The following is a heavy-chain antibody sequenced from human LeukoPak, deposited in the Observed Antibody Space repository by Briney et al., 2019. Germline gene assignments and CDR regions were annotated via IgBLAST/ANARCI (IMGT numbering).Heavy chain of an antibody. Sequence: GQSLKISCKGSGYSFTSYWIGWVRQMPGKGLECMGIIYPGDSDTRYSPSFQGQVTISANKSISTAYLQWSSLKASDTAMYYCARHSYGGKSGVLSFDYWGQGNLVTVSS. V-gene: IGHV5-51*01. D-gene: IGHD4-23*01. CDR2: IYPGDSDT. J-gene: IGHJ4*02. CDR1: GYSFTSYW. CDR3: ARHSYGGKSGVLSFDY.